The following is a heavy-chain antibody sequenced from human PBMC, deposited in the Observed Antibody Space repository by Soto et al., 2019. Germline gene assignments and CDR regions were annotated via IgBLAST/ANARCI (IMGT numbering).Heavy chain of an antibody. CDR1: GFTSTSSA. D-gene: IGHD1-1*01. CDR3: AADLVQINWFDP. J-gene: IGHJ5*02. CDR2: IVVGSGNT. Sequence: GASVKVSCKASGFTSTSSAVQWVRQARGQRLEWIGWIVVGSGNTNYAQKFQERVTITRDMSTSTAYMELSSLRSEDTAVYYCAADLVQINWFDPWGQGTLVTVSS. V-gene: IGHV1-58*01.